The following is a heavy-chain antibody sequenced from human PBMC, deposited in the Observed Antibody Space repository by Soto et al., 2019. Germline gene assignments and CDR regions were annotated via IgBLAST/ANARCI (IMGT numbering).Heavy chain of an antibody. CDR3: ARDVAAGTLRTCSY. CDR1: GFTCSSYS. CDR2: ISSSRSTI. D-gene: IGHD6-13*01. V-gene: IGHV3-48*01. Sequence: GGSLRLSCAASGFTCSSYSMNWVRQAPGKGLEWVSYISSSRSTIDYADSVKGRFTISRDNSKNTLYLQMNSLRAEDTAVYYCARDVAAGTLRTCSYWGQGTLVTGSS. J-gene: IGHJ4*02.